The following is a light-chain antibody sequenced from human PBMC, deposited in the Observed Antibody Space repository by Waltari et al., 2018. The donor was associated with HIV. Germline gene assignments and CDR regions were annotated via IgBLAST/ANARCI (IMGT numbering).Light chain of an antibody. CDR2: DDS. J-gene: IGLJ2*01. CDR1: NIGSKS. Sequence: SYVLTQPPSVSVAPGKTARITCGGHNIGSKSVHWYQQKQGQAHVLVIYDDSDRLSGIPVRFSGSNSGNTATLTISRVEAGDEADYYCQVWDSSSDHPVVFGGGTKLTVL. V-gene: IGLV3-21*04. CDR3: QVWDSSSDHPVV.